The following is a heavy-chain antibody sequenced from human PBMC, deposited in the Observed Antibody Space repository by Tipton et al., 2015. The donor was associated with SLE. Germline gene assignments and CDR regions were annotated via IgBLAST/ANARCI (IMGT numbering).Heavy chain of an antibody. V-gene: IGHV4-59*12. CDR2: IYYTGTT. D-gene: IGHD3-22*01. J-gene: IGHJ4*02. Sequence: TLSLTCTVSGGSINSYYWSWIRQPPGKGLEWIGYIYYTGTTYYNPSLRGRLTISVDTSRNQFSLKLTSVTAADTAVYYCARDPSYHFDNSGYTVFDYWGQGTLVTVSS. CDR3: ARDPSYHFDNSGYTVFDY. CDR1: GGSINSYY.